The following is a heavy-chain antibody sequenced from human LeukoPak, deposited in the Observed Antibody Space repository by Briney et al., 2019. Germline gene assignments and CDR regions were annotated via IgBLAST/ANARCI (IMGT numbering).Heavy chain of an antibody. D-gene: IGHD2-15*01. CDR2: MNPNNGNT. Sequence: EASVKVSCKASGYTFTSYDINWVRQTTGQGLECMGWMNPNNGNTGYAQKLQGRVTMTRNTSISTAYMELSSLRSEDTAVYYCARVHSLNNWFDPWGQGTLVTVSS. V-gene: IGHV1-8*01. J-gene: IGHJ5*02. CDR3: ARVHSLNNWFDP. CDR1: GYTFTSYD.